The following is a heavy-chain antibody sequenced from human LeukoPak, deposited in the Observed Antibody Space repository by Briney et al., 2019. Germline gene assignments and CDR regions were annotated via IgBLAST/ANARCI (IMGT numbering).Heavy chain of an antibody. V-gene: IGHV1-2*02. CDR2: INPNSGGT. D-gene: IGHD4-17*01. Sequence: ASVKVSCKTSGYTFTVYFMHWVRQAPGQGLEWMGWINPNSGGTNYAQKFQGRGTMTRDTSISTAYMELTRLRSDDTAMYYCSREGDYGDYGRLWYFDLWGRGTLVTVSS. CDR1: GYTFTVYF. J-gene: IGHJ2*01. CDR3: SREGDYGDYGRLWYFDL.